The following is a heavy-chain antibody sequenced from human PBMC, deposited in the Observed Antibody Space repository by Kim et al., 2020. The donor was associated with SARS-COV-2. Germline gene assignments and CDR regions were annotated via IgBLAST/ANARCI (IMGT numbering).Heavy chain of an antibody. CDR2: ISYDGSNK. J-gene: IGHJ4*02. Sequence: GGSLRLSCAASGFTFSSYGMHWVRQAPGKGLEWVAVISYDGSNKYYADSVKGRFTISRDNSKNTLYLQMNSLRAEDTAVYYCAKDRVYAPPTFLDYWGQGTLVTVSS. CDR1: GFTFSSYG. V-gene: IGHV3-30*18. CDR3: AKDRVYAPPTFLDY. D-gene: IGHD2-8*01.